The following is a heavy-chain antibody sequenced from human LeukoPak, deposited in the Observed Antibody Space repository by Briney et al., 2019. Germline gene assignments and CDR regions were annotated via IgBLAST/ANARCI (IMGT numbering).Heavy chain of an antibody. Sequence: PGGSLRLSCAASGFTFSSYAMSWVRQAPGKGLEWVSTVSSGDGITYYADSVKGRFTISRDNSQHTLYLQMNSLRAEDTAVYYCARDSGSFDYWGQGTLVTVSS. CDR1: GFTFSSYA. CDR3: ARDSGSFDY. V-gene: IGHV3-23*01. CDR2: VSSGDGIT. J-gene: IGHJ4*02. D-gene: IGHD3-22*01.